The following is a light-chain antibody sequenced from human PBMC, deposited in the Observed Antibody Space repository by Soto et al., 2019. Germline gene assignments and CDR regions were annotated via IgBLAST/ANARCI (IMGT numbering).Light chain of an antibody. J-gene: IGKJ5*01. V-gene: IGKV3-15*01. CDR1: QSINLW. CDR2: GGS. CDR3: QQYNNWPIT. Sequence: EVVLTQSPATLSVSPGEGATLSCRASQSINLWLAWYQQKPGQAPRVIIYGGSTRATGVPGRFSGSGSGTEFPLTISTLQSEDFGVYYCQQYNNWPITFGQGTRLEIK.